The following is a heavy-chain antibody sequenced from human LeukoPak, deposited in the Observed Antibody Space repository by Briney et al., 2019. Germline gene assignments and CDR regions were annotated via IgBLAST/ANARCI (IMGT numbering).Heavy chain of an antibody. J-gene: IGHJ4*02. CDR1: GFTFSNYN. CDR3: ARALSGSYSRAEY. V-gene: IGHV3-21*01. CDR2: ISSSSSYI. Sequence: GGSLRLSCAASGFTFSNYNMNWVRQAPGKGLEWVSAISSSSSYIYYADSVKGRFTIPRDNAKNSLYLQMNSLRAEDTAVYHCARALSGSYSRAEYWGQGTLVTVSS. D-gene: IGHD1-26*01.